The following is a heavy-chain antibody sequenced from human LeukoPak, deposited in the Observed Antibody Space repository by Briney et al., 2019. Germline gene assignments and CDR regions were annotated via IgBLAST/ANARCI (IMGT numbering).Heavy chain of an antibody. J-gene: IGHJ6*02. CDR2: FGPEHGEP. D-gene: IGHD1-1*01. CDR3: ARERTEIVPTEVTTQFYPYYYGMDV. V-gene: IGHV1-24*01. CDR1: GSKLTEFS. Sequence: ASVKVSCKVFGSKLTEFSMHWVRQAPGKGLEWMGGFGPEHGEPLYAQNFQGRVAVTEDRATDTAYMELSGLRSEDTAVYYCARERTEIVPTEVTTQFYPYYYGMDVWGQGTTVTVSS.